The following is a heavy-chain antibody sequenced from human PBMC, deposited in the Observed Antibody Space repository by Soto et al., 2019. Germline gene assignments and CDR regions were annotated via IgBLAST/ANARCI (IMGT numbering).Heavy chain of an antibody. Sequence: AGSLRLSCLASGVTFSDSAMTWVCHVPGRGLEWVASLDGAGGSTYYAESVRGRFSISRDNSQNTLFLQMKRLTVDDTAIYYCAAPRDEYGSGVSWFTYGMDIWGQGTTVTVSS. CDR1: GVTFSDSA. V-gene: IGHV3-23*01. CDR2: LDGAGGST. J-gene: IGHJ6*02. D-gene: IGHD3-10*01. CDR3: AAPRDEYGSGVSWFTYGMDI.